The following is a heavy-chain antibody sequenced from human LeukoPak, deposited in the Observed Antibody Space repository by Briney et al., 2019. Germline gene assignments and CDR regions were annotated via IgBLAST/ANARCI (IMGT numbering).Heavy chain of an antibody. CDR2: IIPIFGTA. CDR3: ARDLEQDRGYYYMDV. D-gene: IGHD3-10*01. CDR1: GGTFSSYA. V-gene: IGHV1-69*05. J-gene: IGHJ6*03. Sequence: SVKVSCKASGGTFSSYAISWVRQAPGQGLEWMGGIIPIFGTANYAQKFQGRVTITTDESTSTAYVELSSLRSEDTAVYYCARDLEQDRGYYYMDVWGKGTTVTVSS.